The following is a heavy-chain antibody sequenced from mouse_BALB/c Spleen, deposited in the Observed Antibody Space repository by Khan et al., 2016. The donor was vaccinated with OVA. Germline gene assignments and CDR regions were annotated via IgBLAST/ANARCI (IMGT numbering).Heavy chain of an antibody. CDR2: ISGDSNTI. V-gene: IGHV5-17*02. CDR3: ATSYFYGYYFDY. J-gene: IGHJ2*01. D-gene: IGHD1-1*01. CDR1: GFTFSSYG. Sequence: EVELVESGGGLVQPGGSLKLSCAASGFTFSSYGMHWVRQAPERGLEWVAYISGDSNTIYYADIVTGRFTISRDNPRNTLFLQMNSLMSEDTAMYYCATSYFYGYYFDYWGPGTTLTVSS.